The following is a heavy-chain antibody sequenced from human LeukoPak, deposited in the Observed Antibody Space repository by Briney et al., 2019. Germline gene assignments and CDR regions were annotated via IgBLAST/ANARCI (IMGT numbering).Heavy chain of an antibody. CDR3: ARGGIAARRGGSYMDV. Sequence: SETLSLTCTVSGGSISSSSYYWGWIRQPPGKGLEWIGSIYYSGSTYYNPSLKSRVTISVDTSKNQFSLKLSSVTAADTAVYYCARGGIAARRGGSYMDVWGKGTTVTVS. V-gene: IGHV4-39*01. D-gene: IGHD6-6*01. J-gene: IGHJ6*03. CDR2: IYYSGST. CDR1: GGSISSSSYY.